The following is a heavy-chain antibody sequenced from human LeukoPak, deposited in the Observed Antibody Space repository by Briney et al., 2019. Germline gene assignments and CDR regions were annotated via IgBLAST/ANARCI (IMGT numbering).Heavy chain of an antibody. CDR1: GASFSSGDQY. D-gene: IGHD3-22*01. Sequence: SETLSLTCTVSGASFSSGDQYWNWIRQSPGKGLEWIGSIHPSGTLYNNPSLESRVTMSMDTSKNQFSLNLNSVTAADTAVYFCSRGLDSRKLGYWGQGTPVTVSS. CDR2: IHPSGTL. V-gene: IGHV4-31*03. J-gene: IGHJ4*02. CDR3: SRGLDSRKLGY.